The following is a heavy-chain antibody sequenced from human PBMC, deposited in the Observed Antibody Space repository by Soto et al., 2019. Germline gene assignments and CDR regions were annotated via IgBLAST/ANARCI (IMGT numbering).Heavy chain of an antibody. Sequence: ASVKVSCKASGYTFTSYDINWVRQATGQGLEWMGWMNPNSGNTGYAQKFQGRVTMTEDTSTDTAYMELSSLRSEDTAVYYCATLTTVTTYYYGMDVWGQGTTVTVSS. CDR1: GYTFTSYD. J-gene: IGHJ6*02. V-gene: IGHV1-8*01. CDR3: ATLTTVTTYYYGMDV. D-gene: IGHD4-17*01. CDR2: MNPNSGNT.